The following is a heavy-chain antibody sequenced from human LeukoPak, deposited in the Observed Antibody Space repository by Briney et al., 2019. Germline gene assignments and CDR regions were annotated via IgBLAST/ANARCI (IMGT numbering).Heavy chain of an antibody. CDR1: GFTFSSYS. Sequence: GGSLRLSCAASGFTFSSYSMNWVRQAPGKGLEWVSSISSSSSYIYYADSVKCRFTISRDNAKNSLYLQMNSLRAEDTAVYYCARAPNSYGHYFDYWGQGTLVTVSS. D-gene: IGHD5-18*01. CDR2: ISSSSSYI. CDR3: ARAPNSYGHYFDY. J-gene: IGHJ4*02. V-gene: IGHV3-21*01.